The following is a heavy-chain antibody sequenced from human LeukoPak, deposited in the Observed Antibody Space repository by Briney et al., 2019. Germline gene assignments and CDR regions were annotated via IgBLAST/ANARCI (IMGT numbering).Heavy chain of an antibody. D-gene: IGHD6-19*01. CDR2: ISSSSDV. CDR1: TFTFSSYT. Sequence: GGSLRLSCAASTFTFSSYTMNWVRQAPGKGLEWVSSISSSSDVYYADSLKGRFTISRDNAKNSLYLQMNSLRADDTAVYYCARGIAVAAPDYWGQGSLVTVSS. V-gene: IGHV3-21*01. CDR3: ARGIAVAAPDY. J-gene: IGHJ4*02.